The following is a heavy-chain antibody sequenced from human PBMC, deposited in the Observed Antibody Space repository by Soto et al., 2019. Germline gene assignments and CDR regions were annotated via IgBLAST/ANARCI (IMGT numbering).Heavy chain of an antibody. J-gene: IGHJ4*02. CDR3: ATNPPWSAWTEDY. V-gene: IGHV5-10-1*01. CDR2: IDPSDSYT. D-gene: IGHD3-3*01. Sequence: PGESLKISCKGSGYSFTSYWISWVRQMPWKGLEWMGRIDPSDSYTKYSPSFEGHVTISADKSISTAYLQWSSLKASDTAMYYCATNPPWSAWTEDYWGQGTLVTVSS. CDR1: GYSFTSYW.